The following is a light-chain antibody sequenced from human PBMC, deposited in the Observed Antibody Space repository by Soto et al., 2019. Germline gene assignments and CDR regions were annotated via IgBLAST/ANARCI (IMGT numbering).Light chain of an antibody. CDR1: SRDVGFYNY. V-gene: IGLV2-23*02. J-gene: IGLJ2*01. Sequence: QSALTQPAPVSGSPGQSITISCTGTSRDVGFYNYVSWYQQHPDKAPKLIIYEVTKRPSGVSNRFSGSKSGNTASLTISGLQAEDEADYYCCSFAGMNIWVFGGGTKLTVL. CDR3: CSFAGMNIWV. CDR2: EVT.